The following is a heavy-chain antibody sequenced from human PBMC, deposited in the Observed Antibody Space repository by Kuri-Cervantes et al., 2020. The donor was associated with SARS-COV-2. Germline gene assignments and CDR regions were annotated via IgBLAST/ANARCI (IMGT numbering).Heavy chain of an antibody. J-gene: IGHJ3*02. CDR3: ARARGPDAFDI. CDR1: GFTFSSYG. V-gene: IGHV3-30*02. CDR2: IRYDGCNK. Sequence: GESLKISCAASGFTFSSYGMHWVRQAPGKGLEWVASIRYDGCNKYYADSVKGRSTISRDNSKNTLYLQMNNLRAEDTAVYYCARARGPDAFDIWGQGTMVTVSS.